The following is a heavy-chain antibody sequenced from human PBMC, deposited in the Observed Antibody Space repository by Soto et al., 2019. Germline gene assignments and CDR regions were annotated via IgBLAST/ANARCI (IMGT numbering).Heavy chain of an antibody. D-gene: IGHD6-13*01. CDR1: GFTFSSYG. CDR3: ARNLAAAGTPLDY. CDR2: IWYDGSNK. J-gene: IGHJ4*02. V-gene: IGHV3-33*01. Sequence: GGSLRLSCAASGFTFSSYGMHWVRQAPGKGLEWVAVIWYDGSNKYYADSVKGRFTISRDNSKNTLYLQMNSLRAEDTAVYYCARNLAAAGTPLDYRGQGTLVTVSS.